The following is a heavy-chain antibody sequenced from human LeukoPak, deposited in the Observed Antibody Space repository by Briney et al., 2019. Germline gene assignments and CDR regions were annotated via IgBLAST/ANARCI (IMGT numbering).Heavy chain of an antibody. D-gene: IGHD2-21*02. Sequence: PGGSLRLSCAAPGFTFSSYSMNWVRQAPGKGLEWVSSISSSSSYIYYADSVKGRFTISRDNAKNSLYLQMNSLRAEDTAVYYCARAVVVTALVVGFQHWGQGTLVTVSS. CDR2: ISSSSSYI. CDR1: GFTFSSYS. CDR3: ARAVVVTALVVGFQH. V-gene: IGHV3-21*01. J-gene: IGHJ1*01.